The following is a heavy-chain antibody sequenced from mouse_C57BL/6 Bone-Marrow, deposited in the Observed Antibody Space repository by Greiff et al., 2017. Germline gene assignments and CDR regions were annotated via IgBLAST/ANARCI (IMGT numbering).Heavy chain of an antibody. CDR2: ISSGGSYT. J-gene: IGHJ3*01. V-gene: IGHV5-6*01. CDR3: ARQRDSSGWVAY. CDR1: GFTFSSYG. Sequence: EVQLVESGGDLVKPGGSLKLSCAASGFTFSSYGMSWVRQTPDKRLEWVATISSGGSYTYYPDSVKGRCTISGDNAKNTLYLQMSSLKSEDTAMYYCARQRDSSGWVAYWGQGTLVTVSA. D-gene: IGHD3-2*02.